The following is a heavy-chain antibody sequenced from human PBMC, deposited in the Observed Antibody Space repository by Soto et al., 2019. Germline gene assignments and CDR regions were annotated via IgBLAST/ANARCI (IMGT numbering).Heavy chain of an antibody. CDR3: AREEGYSYGDAFDI. CDR2: ISAYNGNT. J-gene: IGHJ3*02. Sequence: ASVKVSCKASGYTFTSYGISWVRQAPGQGLEWMGWISAYNGNTNYAQKLQGRVTMTTDTSTSTAFMELRILRSDDTAVYYCAREEGYSYGDAFDIWGQGTMVTVSS. D-gene: IGHD5-18*01. V-gene: IGHV1-18*01. CDR1: GYTFTSYG.